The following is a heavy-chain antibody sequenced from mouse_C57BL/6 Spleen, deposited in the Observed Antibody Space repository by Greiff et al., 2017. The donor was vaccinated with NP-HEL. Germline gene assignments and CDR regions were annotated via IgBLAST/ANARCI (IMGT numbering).Heavy chain of an antibody. V-gene: IGHV8-8*01. CDR1: GFSLSTFGMG. D-gene: IGHD1-1*01. CDR3: ARNYYGSRGYFDV. Sequence: QVQLQQSGPGILQPSQTLSLTCSFSGFSLSTFGMGVGWIRQPSGKGLEWLAHIWWDDDKYYNPALKSRLTISKDTSKNQVFLKIANVDTADTATYYCARNYYGSRGYFDVWGTGTTVTVSS. CDR2: IWWDDDK. J-gene: IGHJ1*03.